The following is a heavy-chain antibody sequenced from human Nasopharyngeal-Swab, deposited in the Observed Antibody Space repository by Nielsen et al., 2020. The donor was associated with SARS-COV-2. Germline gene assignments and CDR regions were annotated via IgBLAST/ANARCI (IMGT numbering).Heavy chain of an antibody. CDR2: ISASGGRT. Sequence: GESLKISCAASGSSFSRYAMNWVRQAPGKGLEWVSGISASGGRTDQADSVKGRFTISRDNSKNTLYLQMNSLRAEDTAVYYCATELVVAAGGSYYYYGMDVWGQGTTVTVSS. D-gene: IGHD2-15*01. CDR3: ATELVVAAGGSYYYYGMDV. J-gene: IGHJ6*02. CDR1: GSSFSRYA. V-gene: IGHV3-23*01.